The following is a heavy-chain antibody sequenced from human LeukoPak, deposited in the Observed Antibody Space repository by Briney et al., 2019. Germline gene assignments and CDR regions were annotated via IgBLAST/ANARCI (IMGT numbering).Heavy chain of an antibody. V-gene: IGHV4-61*01. D-gene: IGHD4-11*01. CDR3: ARDRVRGNSNPFFDY. CDR1: GGSVSSGTYY. Sequence: SETLSLTCTVSGGSVSSGTYYWSWIRQPPGKGLEWIGCIYYSGTTNYNPSLKSRVTISVDTSKNQFSLKLSSVTAADTAVYYCARDRVRGNSNPFFDYWGQGTLVTVSS. CDR2: IYYSGTT. J-gene: IGHJ4*02.